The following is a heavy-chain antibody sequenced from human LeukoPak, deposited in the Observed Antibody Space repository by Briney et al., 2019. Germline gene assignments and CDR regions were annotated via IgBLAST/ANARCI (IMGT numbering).Heavy chain of an antibody. Sequence: PGGSLRLSCAASGFTFDDYAMHWVRQAPGKGLEGVSGISWNSGSIGYADSVKGRFTISRDNAKNSLYLQMNSLRAEDTALYYCGKAFDYGGYYGAFDIWGQGTMVTVSS. CDR2: ISWNSGSI. J-gene: IGHJ3*02. CDR1: GFTFDDYA. V-gene: IGHV3-9*01. CDR3: GKAFDYGGYYGAFDI. D-gene: IGHD4-17*01.